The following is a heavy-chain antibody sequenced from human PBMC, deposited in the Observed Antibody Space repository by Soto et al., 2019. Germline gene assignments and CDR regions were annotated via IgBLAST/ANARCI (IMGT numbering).Heavy chain of an antibody. J-gene: IGHJ4*02. V-gene: IGHV3-30-3*01. Sequence: QVQLVESGGGVVQPGRSLRLSCAASGFTFSTYAMHWVRRAPGKGLEWMAVMSYDGSNKYYADSVKGRFTISRDNSKNTRDLQMNSLRPEDTALYDCERDGGAYWGQGNLVLVPS. CDR1: GFTFSTYA. CDR3: ERDGGAY. D-gene: IGHD3-3*01. CDR2: MSYDGSNK.